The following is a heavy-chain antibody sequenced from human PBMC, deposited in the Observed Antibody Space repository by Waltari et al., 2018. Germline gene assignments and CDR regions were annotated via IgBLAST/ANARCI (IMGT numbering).Heavy chain of an antibody. CDR1: GGSISSSSYY. Sequence: QVQLQESGPGLVKPSETLSLTCTVSGGSISSSSYYWGWIRQPPGKGLEWIGSIYYSGSTYYNPSLKSRVTISVDTSKNQFSLKLSSVTAADTAVYYCARSRPGYFQHWGQGTLVTVSS. V-gene: IGHV4-39*07. CDR2: IYYSGST. CDR3: ARSRPGYFQH. D-gene: IGHD6-13*01. J-gene: IGHJ1*01.